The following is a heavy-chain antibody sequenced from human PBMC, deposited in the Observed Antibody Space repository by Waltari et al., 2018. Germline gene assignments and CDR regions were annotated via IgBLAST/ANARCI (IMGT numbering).Heavy chain of an antibody. J-gene: IGHJ3*02. V-gene: IGHV4-39*01. Sequence: QLQLQESGPGLVKPSETLSLTCTVSGGSISSSSYYWGWIRQPPGKGLGGIGSIYYSGSTYYNPSLKSRVTISVDTSKNQFSLKLSSVTAADTAVYYCAGSYYYDSSGYYYYDAFDIWGQGTMVTVSS. CDR2: IYYSGST. CDR3: AGSYYYDSSGYYYYDAFDI. D-gene: IGHD3-22*01. CDR1: GGSISSSSYY.